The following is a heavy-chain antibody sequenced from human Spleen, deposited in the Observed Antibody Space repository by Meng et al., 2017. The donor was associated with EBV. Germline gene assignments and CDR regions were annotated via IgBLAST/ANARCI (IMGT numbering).Heavy chain of an antibody. CDR1: GFSFTTYG. CDR2: INTNTGNP. CDR3: ARDRGYCSGGSCPAWFDP. J-gene: IGHJ5*02. Sequence: QMVLSGSELKLPAASVRISFKAAGFSFTTYGTNWVRQAHGQGLEWIGWINTNTGNPAYAQGFTGRFAFSLDTSVTTAYLQIHSLRAEDTAVYYCARDRGYCSGGSCPAWFDPWGQGTLVTVSS. D-gene: IGHD2-15*01. V-gene: IGHV7-4-1*01.